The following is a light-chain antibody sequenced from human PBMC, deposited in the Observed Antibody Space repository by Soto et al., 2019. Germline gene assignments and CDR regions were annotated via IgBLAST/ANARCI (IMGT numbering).Light chain of an antibody. CDR2: SNS. J-gene: IGLJ2*01. CDR3: AAWDDSLSGVV. V-gene: IGLV1-47*01. CDR1: SSNIGSNS. Sequence: QSVLIQPPSASGTPGQRVTISCSGSSSNIGSNSVHWYQQLPGTAPKLLIYSNSQRPSGVPERISGSKSGTSASLAISGLRSEDEADYYCAAWDDSLSGVVFGGGTKLTVL.